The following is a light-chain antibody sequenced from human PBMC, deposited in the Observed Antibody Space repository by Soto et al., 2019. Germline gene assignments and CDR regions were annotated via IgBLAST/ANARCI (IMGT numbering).Light chain of an antibody. CDR2: GAS. V-gene: IGKV3-15*01. CDR1: QSVSSN. CDR3: QQYNNWWT. Sequence: EIVMTQSPATLSVSPGERSTLSCRASQSVSSNLAWYKQKPGQAPRLLIYGASTRATGIPARLSGSGSGTEFTLTISSMKSEDFAVYYCQQYNNWWTFGHGTKVDIK. J-gene: IGKJ1*01.